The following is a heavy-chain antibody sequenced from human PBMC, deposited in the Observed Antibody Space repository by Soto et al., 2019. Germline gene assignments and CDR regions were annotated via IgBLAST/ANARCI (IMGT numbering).Heavy chain of an antibody. CDR3: AKSPRGEMGTV. CDR2: INTYNGMT. V-gene: IGHV1-18*01. J-gene: IGHJ4*02. Sequence: QVQLVQSGGEVKKPGASVTVSCKASGYTFINYHITWVRQAPGQGLEWMAWINTYNGMTDYAQKFQGRVTMTRDTSTSTAYMELRNLGSDDTAVYFCAKSPRGEMGTVWGQGTLVTVSS. D-gene: IGHD5-18*01. CDR1: GYTFINYH.